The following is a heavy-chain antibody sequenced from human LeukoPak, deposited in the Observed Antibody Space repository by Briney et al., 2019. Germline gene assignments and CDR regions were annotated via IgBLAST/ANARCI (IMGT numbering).Heavy chain of an antibody. CDR3: AASSHSGSYRAY. D-gene: IGHD3-10*01. Sequence: PSETLSLTCSVSGGSISYYYWSWLRPPPGKGLEWIGYSHDSGESNYNPSLQSRVIISRDTSKNQFSLNLMSVTAADTAVYYWAASSHSGSYRAYWGQGTPVTVSS. CDR1: GGSISYYY. V-gene: IGHV4-59*08. CDR2: SHDSGES. J-gene: IGHJ4*02.